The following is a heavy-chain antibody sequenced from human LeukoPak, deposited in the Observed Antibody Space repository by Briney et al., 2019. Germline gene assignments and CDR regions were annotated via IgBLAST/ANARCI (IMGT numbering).Heavy chain of an antibody. D-gene: IGHD2-2*02. Sequence: GGSLRLSCAASGFTFSSYWMSWVRQAPGKGLEWVANIKQDGSEKHYVDSVKGRFTISRDNAKNSLYLQMNSLRAEDTAVYYCARVRTKYQLLYEYFDYWGQGTLVTVSS. V-gene: IGHV3-7*01. CDR2: IKQDGSEK. CDR3: ARVRTKYQLLYEYFDY. CDR1: GFTFSSYW. J-gene: IGHJ4*02.